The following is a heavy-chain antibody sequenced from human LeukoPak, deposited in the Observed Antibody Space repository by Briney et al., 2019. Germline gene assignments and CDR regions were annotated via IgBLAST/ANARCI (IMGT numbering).Heavy chain of an antibody. D-gene: IGHD3-22*01. CDR1: GFTFSSYA. V-gene: IGHV3-23*01. CDR3: AKDDDGSGYSLIDY. J-gene: IGHJ4*02. Sequence: GASLRLSCAASGFTFSSYAMSWVRQAPGKGLEWVSAISGSGGSTYYADSVKGRFTISRDNSKNTLYLQMNSLRAEDTAVYYCAKDDDGSGYSLIDYWGQGTLVTVSS. CDR2: ISGSGGST.